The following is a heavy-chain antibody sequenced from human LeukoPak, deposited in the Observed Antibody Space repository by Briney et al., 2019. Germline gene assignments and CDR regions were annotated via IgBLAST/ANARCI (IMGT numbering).Heavy chain of an antibody. V-gene: IGHV4-34*01. CDR3: ARAQWLVFDY. Sequence: PSETLSLTCAVYGGSFSGCYGSWIRQPPGKGLEWIGEINHSGSTNYNPSLKSRVTISVDTSKNQFSLKLSSVTAADTAVYYCARAQWLVFDYWGQGTLVTVSS. D-gene: IGHD6-19*01. J-gene: IGHJ4*02. CDR1: GGSFSGCY. CDR2: INHSGST.